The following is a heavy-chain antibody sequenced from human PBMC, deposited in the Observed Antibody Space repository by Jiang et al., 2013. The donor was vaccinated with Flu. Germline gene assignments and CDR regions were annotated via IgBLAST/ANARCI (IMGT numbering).Heavy chain of an antibody. Sequence: PGLVKPSETLSLTCTVSGGSIDPYYWSWVRQSPERGLEWIGSVHTNGRTYSDSDPSLKSRATIFLDTSKNQVSLELRSVTAADTAVYYCARDRRPNSSNWLDLWGRGAVVTVSS. V-gene: IGHV4-4*08. CDR2: VHTNGRT. D-gene: IGHD6-13*01. CDR3: ARDRRPNSSNWLDL. CDR1: GGSIDPYY. J-gene: IGHJ5*02.